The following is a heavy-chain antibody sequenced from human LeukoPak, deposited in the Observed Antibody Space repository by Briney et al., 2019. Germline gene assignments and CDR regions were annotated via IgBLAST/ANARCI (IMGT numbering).Heavy chain of an antibody. V-gene: IGHV4-30-4*08. D-gene: IGHD1-1*01. CDR3: ATSNPVGGTGWFDP. CDR1: GGSISSGDYY. Sequence: SQTLSLTCTVSGGSISSGDYYWSWMRQPPGKGLVWVGYIYYSGSTYSNPSLRSRVTISVDTSQNTLSLRLSTVTPTDTHAYYSATSNPVGGTGWFDPWGQGTLVTVSS. J-gene: IGHJ5*02. CDR2: IYYSGST.